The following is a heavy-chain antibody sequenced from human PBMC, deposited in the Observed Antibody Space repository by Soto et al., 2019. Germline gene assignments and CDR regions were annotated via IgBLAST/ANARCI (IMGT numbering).Heavy chain of an antibody. CDR1: GFTFSSYW. J-gene: IGHJ6*04. V-gene: IGHV3-7*01. CDR2: IKQDGSEE. CDR3: AREIAARL. Sequence: EVQLVESGGGLVQPGGSLRLSCAASGFTFSSYWMSWFRQAPGKGLEWVANIKQDGSEENYVDSVKGRFTISRDNAKNALYLQMNGLRVEDPAVYYCAREIAARLWGKGTTVTVSS. D-gene: IGHD6-6*01.